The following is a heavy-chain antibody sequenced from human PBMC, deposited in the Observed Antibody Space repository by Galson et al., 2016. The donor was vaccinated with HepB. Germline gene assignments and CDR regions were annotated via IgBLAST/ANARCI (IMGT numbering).Heavy chain of an antibody. J-gene: IGHJ3*02. V-gene: IGHV1-18*01. Sequence: SVKVSCKASGYTFSTYGISWVRQAPGQGLEWMGWIGPYNGHTNYAQKFQGRVSMTTDTSTATAYMEMSIVRPDATAMYYCARDRGFGGYTFDTWGQGTMVIVAS. CDR1: GYTFSTYG. CDR2: IGPYNGHT. D-gene: IGHD2-2*02. CDR3: ARDRGFGGYTFDT.